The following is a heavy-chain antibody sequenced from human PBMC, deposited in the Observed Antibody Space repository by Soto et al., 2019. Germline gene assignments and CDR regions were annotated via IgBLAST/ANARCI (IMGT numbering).Heavy chain of an antibody. D-gene: IGHD6-13*01. CDR2: ISYDGSNK. J-gene: IGHJ5*02. CDR3: AKDYSSSWSFDP. V-gene: IGHV3-30*18. CDR1: GFTFSSYG. Sequence: PGGSLRLSCAASGFTFSSYGMHWVRQAPGKGLEWVAVISYDGSNKYYADSVKGRFTISRDNSKNTLYLQMNSLRAEDTAVYYCAKDYSSSWSFDPWGQGTPVTVSS.